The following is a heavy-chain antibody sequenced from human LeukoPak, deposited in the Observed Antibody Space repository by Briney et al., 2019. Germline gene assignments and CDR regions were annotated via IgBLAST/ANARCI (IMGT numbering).Heavy chain of an antibody. J-gene: IGHJ4*02. Sequence: PGRSLRLSCAASGFTFSSYGVHWVRQAPGKGLEWVAVIWYDGSNKYYADSVKGRFTISRDNSKNTLYPQMNSLRAEDTAVYYCARDCSGGSCYDGFDYWGQGTLVTVSS. CDR3: ARDCSGGSCYDGFDY. D-gene: IGHD2-15*01. CDR1: GFTFSSYG. V-gene: IGHV3-33*01. CDR2: IWYDGSNK.